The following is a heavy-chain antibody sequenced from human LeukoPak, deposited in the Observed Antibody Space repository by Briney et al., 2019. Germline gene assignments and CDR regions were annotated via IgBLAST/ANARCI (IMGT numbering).Heavy chain of an antibody. CDR1: GFTVSSNF. D-gene: IGHD3-10*01. CDR2: MYSDGNT. CDR3: AKQEGYYGSGSYGMDV. Sequence: GGSLRLSCAASGFTVSSNFMSWVRQAPEKGLEWVSVMYSDGNTYYADSVKGRFTISRDNSKNTVYLQMNSLRAEDAALYYCAKQEGYYGSGSYGMDVWGQGTTVTVSS. J-gene: IGHJ6*02. V-gene: IGHV3-53*01.